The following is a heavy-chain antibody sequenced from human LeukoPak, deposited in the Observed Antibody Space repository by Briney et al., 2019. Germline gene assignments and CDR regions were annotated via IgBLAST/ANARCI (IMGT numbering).Heavy chain of an antibody. Sequence: TSETLSLTCTVSGGSISSYYWSWIRQPAGKGLEWIGRIYTSGSTNYNPSLKSRVTMSVDTSKNQFSLKLSSVTAADTAVYYCARDAVVDGSGWFDPWGQGTLVTVSS. CDR2: IYTSGST. V-gene: IGHV4-4*07. CDR3: ARDAVVDGSGWFDP. D-gene: IGHD2-15*01. CDR1: GGSISSYY. J-gene: IGHJ5*02.